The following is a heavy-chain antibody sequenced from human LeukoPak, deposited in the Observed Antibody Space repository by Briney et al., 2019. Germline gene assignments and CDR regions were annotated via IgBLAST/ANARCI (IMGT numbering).Heavy chain of an antibody. CDR1: GFTVSSNY. V-gene: IGHV3-53*01. CDR2: LSSGGSA. Sequence: PGGSLRLSCAVSGFTVSSNYMSWVRQAPGKGLEWVSVLSSGGSAYYADFLKGRFTIFRDNSKNTLYLQMNSLSAEDTAVYYCARAIQSQLLRGYFDHWGQGALVTVSS. CDR3: ARAIQSQLLRGYFDH. D-gene: IGHD2-2*01. J-gene: IGHJ4*02.